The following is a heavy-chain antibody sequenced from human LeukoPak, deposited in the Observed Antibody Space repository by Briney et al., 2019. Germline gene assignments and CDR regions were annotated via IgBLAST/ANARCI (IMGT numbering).Heavy chain of an antibody. J-gene: IGHJ4*02. CDR2: ISSSSSYI. CDR3: ARDPDYYDSSGV. CDR1: GFTFSSYS. Sequence: GGSLRLSCAASGFTFSSYSMNWVRQAPGKGLEWVSSISSSSSYIYYADSVKGRFTISRDNAKNSLYPQMNSLRAEDTAVYYCARDPDYYDSSGVWGQGTLVTVSS. V-gene: IGHV3-21*01. D-gene: IGHD3-22*01.